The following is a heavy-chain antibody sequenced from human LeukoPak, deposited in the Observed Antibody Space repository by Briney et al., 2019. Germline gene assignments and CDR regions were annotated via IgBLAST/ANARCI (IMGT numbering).Heavy chain of an antibody. V-gene: IGHV1-2*02. CDR1: GYTFTGYY. Sequence: ASVKVSCKASGYTFTGYYMHWVRQAPGQGLEWMGWINPNSGGTNYAQKFQGRVTMTRDTSISTAYMELSRLRSDDTAVYYCARGDTRGAGSYYYYYCMDVWGKGTTVTVSS. CDR2: INPNSGGT. J-gene: IGHJ6*03. D-gene: IGHD1-14*01. CDR3: ARGDTRGAGSYYYYYCMDV.